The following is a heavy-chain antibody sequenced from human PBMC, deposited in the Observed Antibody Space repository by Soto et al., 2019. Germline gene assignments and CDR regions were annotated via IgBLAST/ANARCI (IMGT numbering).Heavy chain of an antibody. J-gene: IGHJ4*02. CDR2: IWYGGRNK. Sequence: GGLLILYCASSGFSFSSYHLRSARPAPGKGLEWVAVIWYGGRNKYYEDSVQGRYTISSDNTKNTLYLQMNSLRAEDTAVYFCARDPNNDFWSGYPHYFDYWGQGTLVTVSS. CDR3: ARDPNNDFWSGYPHYFDY. D-gene: IGHD3-3*01. V-gene: IGHV3-33*01. CDR1: GFSFSSYH.